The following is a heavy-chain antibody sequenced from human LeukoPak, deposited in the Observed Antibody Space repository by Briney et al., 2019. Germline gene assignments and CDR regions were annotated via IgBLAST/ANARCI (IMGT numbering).Heavy chain of an antibody. J-gene: IGHJ4*02. CDR3: AIAPFDY. CDR2: ISYDGSNK. CDR1: GLTFSSDG. Sequence: VGSLRLSCAASGLTFSSDGMHWVRQAPGKGLEWVAVISYDGSNKYYADSVKGRFTISRDNSKNTLYLQMNSLRAEDTAVYYCAIAPFDYWGQGTLVTVSS. V-gene: IGHV3-30*03.